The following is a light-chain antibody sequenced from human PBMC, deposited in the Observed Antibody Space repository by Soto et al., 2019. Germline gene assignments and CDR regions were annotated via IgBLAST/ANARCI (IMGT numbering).Light chain of an antibody. CDR1: QSIYNF. Sequence: DIQMTQSPSSLYASVGDRVTISCRTSQSIYNFLNWYQQRPGRAPKVLIYAVSTLESGVPARFSGNGSGTDFTLTITSLQPEDFATYYCQQTYSTPWTFGQGTKVEIK. CDR3: QQTYSTPWT. J-gene: IGKJ1*01. V-gene: IGKV1-39*01. CDR2: AVS.